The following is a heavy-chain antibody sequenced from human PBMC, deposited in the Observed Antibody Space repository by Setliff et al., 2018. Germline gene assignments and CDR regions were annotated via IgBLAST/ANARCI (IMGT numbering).Heavy chain of an antibody. D-gene: IGHD3-10*01. V-gene: IGHV4-61*09. CDR2: LQSGGGS. CDR3: ARGSEFYYGSGTIDS. CDR1: GAPINSGFYY. J-gene: IGHJ4*02. Sequence: TLSLTCTVSGAPINSGFYYWTWIRQPAGKGLEWIGHLQSGGGSYYNPSLNSRFTISVDTSKNQISLKLSSVTPADAAVYYCARGSEFYYGSGTIDSWGPGILVTVSS.